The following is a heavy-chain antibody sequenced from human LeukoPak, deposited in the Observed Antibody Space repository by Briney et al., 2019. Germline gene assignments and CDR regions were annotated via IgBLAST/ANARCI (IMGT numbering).Heavy chain of an antibody. D-gene: IGHD1-1*01. V-gene: IGHV3-23*01. CDR2: ISGSGAVT. CDR3: AKALWTTDVDY. CDR1: GFTFSSYG. J-gene: IGHJ4*02. Sequence: GGSLRLSCAASGFTFSSYGMSWVRQAPGKGLEWVSVISGSGAVTKYADSVKGRFTISRDNSKNTLYLQMNSLRAEDTAVYYCAKALWTTDVDYWGQGTLVTVSS.